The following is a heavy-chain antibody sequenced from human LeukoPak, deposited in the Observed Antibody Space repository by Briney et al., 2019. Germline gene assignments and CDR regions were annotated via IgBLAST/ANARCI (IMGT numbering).Heavy chain of an antibody. CDR1: GFSFGTYS. CDR3: ARDAFDI. CDR2: ISSSSIHV. V-gene: IGHV3-21*01. Sequence: GGSLRLSCAGSGFSFGTYSMNWVRQAPGKGLEWVSSISSSSIHVNYADSVKGRFTISRDNAKNSLYLQMNSLRAEDTAVYYCARDAFDIWGQGTMVTVSS. J-gene: IGHJ3*02.